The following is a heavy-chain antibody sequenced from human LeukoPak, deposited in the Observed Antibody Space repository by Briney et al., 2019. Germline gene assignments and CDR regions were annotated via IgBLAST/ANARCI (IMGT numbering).Heavy chain of an antibody. CDR2: IYYSGNT. D-gene: IGHD6-13*01. CDR1: GGSISNKY. Sequence: SETLSLTCTVSGGSISNKYWSWIRQPPGKGLEWIGYIYYSGNTNYNPSLKSRVTILVDTSKNQVSLKLSSVTAADTAVYYCARVSSSWYQDWYFDLWGRGTLVTVPS. V-gene: IGHV4-59*01. CDR3: ARVSSSWYQDWYFDL. J-gene: IGHJ2*01.